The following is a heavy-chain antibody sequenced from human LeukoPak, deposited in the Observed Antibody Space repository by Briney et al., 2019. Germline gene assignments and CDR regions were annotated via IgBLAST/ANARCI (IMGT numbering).Heavy chain of an antibody. CDR2: IYYSGST. Sequence: SETLSLTCTVSGVSISSYYWRWIRQPPGKGLEWIGYIYYSGSTNYDPSLKSRVTISVDTSKDQFPLELRAVAAADTAVYYCARGITIFGADYWGQGTLVTVSS. J-gene: IGHJ4*02. V-gene: IGHV4-59*01. D-gene: IGHD3-3*01. CDR1: GVSISSYY. CDR3: ARGITIFGADY.